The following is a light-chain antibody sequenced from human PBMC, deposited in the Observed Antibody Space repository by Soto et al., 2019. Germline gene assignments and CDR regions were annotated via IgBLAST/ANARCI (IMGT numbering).Light chain of an antibody. Sequence: EIVLTQSPGTLSVSPGETATLSCRASRSVSDDSIAWYQQRLGQAPRLLIYGASSGATGIPDRFSGSGSGTDFTLTISRLEPEDFAIYYCQQYGGVPYTFGQGTKLEIK. CDR3: QQYGGVPYT. CDR2: GAS. J-gene: IGKJ2*01. V-gene: IGKV3-20*01. CDR1: RSVSDDS.